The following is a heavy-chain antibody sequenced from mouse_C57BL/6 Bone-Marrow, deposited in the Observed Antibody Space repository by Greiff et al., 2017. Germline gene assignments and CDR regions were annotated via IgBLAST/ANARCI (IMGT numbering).Heavy chain of an antibody. V-gene: IGHV5-6*01. CDR1: GFTFSSYG. Sequence: EVMLVESGGDLVKPGGSLKLSCAASGFTFSSYGMSWVRQTPDKRLEWVATISSGGSYTYYPDSVKGRFTISSDNAKNTLYLQMSSLKSEDTAMYYCARQFSYSNYDYFDYWGQGTTLTVSS. CDR2: ISSGGSYT. D-gene: IGHD2-5*01. CDR3: ARQFSYSNYDYFDY. J-gene: IGHJ2*01.